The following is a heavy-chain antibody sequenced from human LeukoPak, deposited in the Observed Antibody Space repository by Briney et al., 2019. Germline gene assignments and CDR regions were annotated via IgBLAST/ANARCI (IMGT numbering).Heavy chain of an antibody. Sequence: SEILSLTCTVSGGSISSGSYYWSWIRQPAGKGLEWIGRIYTSGSTNYNPSLKSRVTISVDTSKNQFSLKLSSVTAADTAVYYCARLVSSYWYFDLWGRGTLVTVSS. CDR1: GGSISSGSYY. CDR2: IYTSGST. V-gene: IGHV4-61*02. CDR3: ARLVSSYWYFDL. J-gene: IGHJ2*01. D-gene: IGHD3-9*01.